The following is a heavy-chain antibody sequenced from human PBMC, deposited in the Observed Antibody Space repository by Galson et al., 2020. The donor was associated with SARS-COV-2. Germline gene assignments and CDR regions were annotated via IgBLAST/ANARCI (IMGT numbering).Heavy chain of an antibody. J-gene: IGHJ5*02. CDR1: GFSLNTTGMC. Sequence: SGPTLVKHTQTLTLTSTSSGFSLNTTGMCVSWIRQPPANTLESPAPIDWDDDKYYSTSLKTSLTISKDTSKNQVVRTMTNMDPVDTATYYCARVRVAGAGSPFDPWGQGTLVTVSS. D-gene: IGHD6-19*01. CDR2: IDWDDDK. CDR3: ARVRVAGAGSPFDP. V-gene: IGHV2-70*01.